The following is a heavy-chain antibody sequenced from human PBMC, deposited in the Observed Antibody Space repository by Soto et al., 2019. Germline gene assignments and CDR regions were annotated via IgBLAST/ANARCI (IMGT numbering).Heavy chain of an antibody. CDR3: ASVERGESYYYGMDV. CDR2: IYSGGST. J-gene: IGHJ6*02. D-gene: IGHD3-10*01. V-gene: IGHV3-53*01. Sequence: EVQLVESGGGLIQPGGSLRLSCAASGFTVSSNYMSWVRQAPGKGLEWVSVIYSGGSTYYADSVKGRFTISRDNSKNTLYLQMNSLRAEDTAVYYCASVERGESYYYGMDVWGQGTTVTVSS. CDR1: GFTVSSNY.